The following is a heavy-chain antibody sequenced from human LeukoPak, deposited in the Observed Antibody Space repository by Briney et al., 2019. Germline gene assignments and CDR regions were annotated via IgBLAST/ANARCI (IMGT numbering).Heavy chain of an antibody. V-gene: IGHV1-69*13. D-gene: IGHD1-26*01. J-gene: IGHJ4*02. CDR1: GYTFTSYD. CDR3: ARDLSRGSTYFDY. CDR2: IIPIFGTA. Sequence: ASVKVSCKASGYTFTSYDINWVRQATGQGLEWMGGIIPIFGTANYAQKFQGRVTITADESTSTAYMELSSLRSEDTAVYYCARDLSRGSTYFDYWGQGTLVTVSS.